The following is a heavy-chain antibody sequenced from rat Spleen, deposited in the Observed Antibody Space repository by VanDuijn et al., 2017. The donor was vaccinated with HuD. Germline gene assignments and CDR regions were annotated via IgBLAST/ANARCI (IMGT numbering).Heavy chain of an antibody. D-gene: IGHD1-2*01. CDR1: GFTFSDYG. CDR3: AKEGLYSSLDY. Sequence: EVQLVESGGGLVQPGRSLKLSCAASGFTFSDYGMAWVRQAPTKGLEWVATISYDGSVTYYRDSMKGRFTISRDSAKSTLYLQMASLRSEDTATYYCAKEGLYSSLDYWGQGVMVTVSS. J-gene: IGHJ2*01. CDR2: ISYDGSVT. V-gene: IGHV5-29*01.